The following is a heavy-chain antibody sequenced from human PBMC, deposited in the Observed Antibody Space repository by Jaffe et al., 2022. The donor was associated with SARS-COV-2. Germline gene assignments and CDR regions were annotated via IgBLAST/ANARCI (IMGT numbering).Heavy chain of an antibody. Sequence: QVQLVQSGAEVKKPGSSVKVSCKASGGTFSSYAISWVRQAPGQGLEWMGGIIPIFGTANYAQKFQGRVTITADESTSTAYMELSSLRSEDTAVYYCAQTLSGDSSGYYHKGYYFDYWGQGTLVTVSS. CDR2: IIPIFGTA. J-gene: IGHJ4*02. D-gene: IGHD3-22*01. CDR1: GGTFSSYA. CDR3: AQTLSGDSSGYYHKGYYFDY. V-gene: IGHV1-69*01.